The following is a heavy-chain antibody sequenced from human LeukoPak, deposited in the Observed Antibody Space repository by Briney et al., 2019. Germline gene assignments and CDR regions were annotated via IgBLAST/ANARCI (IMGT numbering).Heavy chain of an antibody. D-gene: IGHD4-17*01. V-gene: IGHV4-39*07. CDR3: ALAGYGENYRYAFDI. Sequence: SETLSLTCTVSGGSISSSSYYWGWIRQPPGKGLEWIGSIYYSGSTYYNPSLKSRVTISVDTSKNQFSLKLSSVTAADTAVYYCALAGYGENYRYAFDIWGQGTMVTVSS. CDR1: GGSISSSSYY. J-gene: IGHJ3*02. CDR2: IYYSGST.